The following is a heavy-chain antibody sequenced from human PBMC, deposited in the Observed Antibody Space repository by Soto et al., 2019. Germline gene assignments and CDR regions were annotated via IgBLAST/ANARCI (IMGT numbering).Heavy chain of an antibody. J-gene: IGHJ1*01. Sequence: GGSLRLSCAASGFTFSSYGMHWVRQAPGKGLEWVAVIWYDGSNKYYADSVKGRFTISRDNSKNTLYLQMNSLRAEDTAVYYCARVGCSGGSCDFFQHWGQGTLVTVSS. CDR1: GFTFSSYG. D-gene: IGHD2-15*01. CDR2: IWYDGSNK. V-gene: IGHV3-33*01. CDR3: ARVGCSGGSCDFFQH.